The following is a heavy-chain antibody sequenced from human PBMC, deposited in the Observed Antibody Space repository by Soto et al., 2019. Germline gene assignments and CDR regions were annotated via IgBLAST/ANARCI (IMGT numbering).Heavy chain of an antibody. CDR3: ARDTGLAPTVWGY. J-gene: IGHJ4*03. CDR1: GDSIRGGGHY. CDR2: VYHSGST. D-gene: IGHD7-27*01. Sequence: QVQLQESGPGLVKPSQTLSLTCSVSGDSIRGGGHYWNWIRQFPGKGLEWIGYVYHSGSTRYNPSLRGRLTISIDTSKNQFSLRLISVTAADTALYYCARDTGLAPTVWGYWGHGTQVTVSS. V-gene: IGHV4-31*03.